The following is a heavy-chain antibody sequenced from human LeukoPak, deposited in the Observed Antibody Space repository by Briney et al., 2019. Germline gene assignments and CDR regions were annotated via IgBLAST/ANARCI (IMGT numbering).Heavy chain of an antibody. V-gene: IGHV3-21*01. CDR2: ISSSSSYI. J-gene: IGHJ4*02. CDR1: GFTFSSDS. D-gene: IGHD3-10*01. Sequence: PGGSLRLSCAASGFTFSSDSMNWVRQAAGKGVEWVSSISSSSSYIYYADSVKGRFTISRDNAKNSLYLQMNSLRAEDTAVYYCARYGSATRAFDYWGQGTLVTVSS. CDR3: ARYGSATRAFDY.